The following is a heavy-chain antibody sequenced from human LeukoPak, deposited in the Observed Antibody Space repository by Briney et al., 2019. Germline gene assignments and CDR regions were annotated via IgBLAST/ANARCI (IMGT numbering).Heavy chain of an antibody. Sequence: PGGPLRLSCAASGFTFSNYNMNWVRLAPGKGLEWVSSISRGSITYIYYADSVKGRFTISRDNAKNSLSLQMNSLRVEDTAVYYCARDGFGEFIDYWGQGTLVTISS. CDR2: ISRGSITYI. V-gene: IGHV3-21*01. CDR1: GFTFSNYN. D-gene: IGHD3-10*01. J-gene: IGHJ4*02. CDR3: ARDGFGEFIDY.